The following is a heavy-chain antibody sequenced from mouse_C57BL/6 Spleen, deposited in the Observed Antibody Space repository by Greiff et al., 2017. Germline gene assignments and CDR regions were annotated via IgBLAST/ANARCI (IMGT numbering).Heavy chain of an antibody. V-gene: IGHV1-69*01. J-gene: IGHJ2*01. CDR2: IDPSDSYT. Sequence: QVQLQQPGAELVMPGASVKLSCKASGYTFTSYWMHWVKQRPGQGLEWIGEIDPSDSYTNYNQKFKGKSTLTVDKSSSTAYMQLSSLTSEDSAVXYCARRGWSPFDYWGQGTTLTVSS. CDR1: GYTFTSYW. CDR3: ARRGWSPFDY. D-gene: IGHD1-1*02.